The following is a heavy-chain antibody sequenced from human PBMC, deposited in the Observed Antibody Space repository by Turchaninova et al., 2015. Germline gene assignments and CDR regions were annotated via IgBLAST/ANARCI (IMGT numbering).Heavy chain of an antibody. J-gene: IGHJ4*02. V-gene: IGHV2-5*02. CDR1: GFLLTTSGVG. CDR2: IYWDGDK. D-gene: IGHD5-12*01. Sequence: QITLKESGPTLVNPTQTPTLTCTFTGFLLTTSGVGVGWIRQPPGKAREWLAHIYWDGDKSYSPSLKSRLTITKDTSKNQVVLTMTNMDPVDTATYYCAHRMVIVATISDLGGFDYWGQGTLVTVSS. CDR3: AHRMVIVATISDLGGFDY.